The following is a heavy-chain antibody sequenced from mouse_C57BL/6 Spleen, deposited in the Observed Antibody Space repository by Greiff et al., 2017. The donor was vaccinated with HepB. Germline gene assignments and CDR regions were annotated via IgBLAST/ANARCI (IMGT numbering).Heavy chain of an antibody. Sequence: EVKLVESGGGLVQPGGSMKLSCVASGFTFSNYWMNWVRQSPEKGLEWVAQIRLKSDNYATHYAESVKGRFTISRDDSKSSVYLQMNNLRAEDTGIYYCTGGYGISFGYYAMDYWGQGTSVTVSS. J-gene: IGHJ4*01. CDR2: IRLKSDNYAT. CDR1: GFTFSNYW. CDR3: TGGYGISFGYYAMDY. V-gene: IGHV6-3*01. D-gene: IGHD1-1*01.